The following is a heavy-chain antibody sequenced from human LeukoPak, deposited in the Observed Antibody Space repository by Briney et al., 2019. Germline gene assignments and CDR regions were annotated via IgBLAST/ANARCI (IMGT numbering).Heavy chain of an antibody. V-gene: IGHV3-23*01. Sequence: GGSLRLSCAASGFTFSSYAMSWVRQAPGKGLEWVSAISGSGGSTYYADSVKGRFTISRDNSKNTLYLQMNSLRAEDTAVYYCARDRSMGAVAGHFDYWGQGTLVTVSS. CDR1: GFTFSSYA. D-gene: IGHD6-19*01. CDR3: ARDRSMGAVAGHFDY. CDR2: ISGSGGST. J-gene: IGHJ4*02.